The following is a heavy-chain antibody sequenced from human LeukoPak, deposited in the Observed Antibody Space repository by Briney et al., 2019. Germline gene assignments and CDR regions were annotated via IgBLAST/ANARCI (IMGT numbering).Heavy chain of an antibody. CDR2: TYSGGST. D-gene: IGHD2-2*01. Sequence: GGSLRLSCAASGFTVSSNYMSWVRQAPGKGLEWVSVTYSGGSTYYADSVKGRFTISRDNSKNTLYLQMNSLRAEDTAVYYCARDLPRRVPYWGQGTLVTVSS. V-gene: IGHV3-66*01. CDR1: GFTVSSNY. CDR3: ARDLPRRVPY. J-gene: IGHJ4*02.